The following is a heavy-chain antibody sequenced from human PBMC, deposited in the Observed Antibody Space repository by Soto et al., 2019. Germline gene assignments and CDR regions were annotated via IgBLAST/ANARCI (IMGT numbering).Heavy chain of an antibody. J-gene: IGHJ4*02. D-gene: IGHD3-3*01. Sequence: GGSLRLSCAASGFTFNSYWMSWVRQAPGKGLEWVANIKQDGSERNYVDSVKGRFTISRDNAKNSLYLQMNSLRAEDTAVYYCARGRWSFDYWGQGTLVTVSS. V-gene: IGHV3-7*05. CDR2: IKQDGSER. CDR1: GFTFNSYW. CDR3: ARGRWSFDY.